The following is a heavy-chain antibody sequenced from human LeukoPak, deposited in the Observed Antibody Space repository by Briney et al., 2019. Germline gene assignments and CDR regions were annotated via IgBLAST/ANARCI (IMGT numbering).Heavy chain of an antibody. J-gene: IGHJ6*02. Sequence: PGGSLRLSCTASGFTFGDYAMSWVRQAPGKGLEWVGFIRSKAYGGTTEYAAPVKGRFTISRDDSKSIAYLQMNSLKTEDTAVYYCTRRPMGYCSSTSCSYGMDVWGQGTTVTVSS. CDR1: GFTFGDYA. D-gene: IGHD2-2*01. V-gene: IGHV3-49*04. CDR2: IRSKAYGGTT. CDR3: TRRPMGYCSSTSCSYGMDV.